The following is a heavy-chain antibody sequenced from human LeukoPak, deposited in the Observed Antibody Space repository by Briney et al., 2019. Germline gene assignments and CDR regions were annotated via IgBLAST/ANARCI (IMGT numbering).Heavy chain of an antibody. J-gene: IGHJ4*02. CDR2: ISYDGSNK. Sequence: GGSLRLSCAASGFTFSSYAMHWVRQAPGKGLEWVAVISYDGSNKYYADSVKGRFTISRDNSKNTLYLQMNSLRAEDTAVYYCARGDSSGWDYWGRGTLVTVSS. CDR3: ARGDSSGWDY. D-gene: IGHD6-19*01. CDR1: GFTFSSYA. V-gene: IGHV3-30-3*01.